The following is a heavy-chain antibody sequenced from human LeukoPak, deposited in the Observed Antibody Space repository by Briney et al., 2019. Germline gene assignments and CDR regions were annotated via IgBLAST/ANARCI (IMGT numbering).Heavy chain of an antibody. CDR1: GFTFSSYS. V-gene: IGHV3-21*01. Sequence: TGGSLRLSCEGSGFTFSSYSMIWVRQAPGKGLEWVSSIRGDSTETRHADSLMGRFTISRDNAKKSLYLQMNSLRAEDTAVYYCARGHFGVVLDYWDQGTLVTVSS. D-gene: IGHD3-3*01. J-gene: IGHJ4*02. CDR3: ARGHFGVVLDY. CDR2: IRGDSTET.